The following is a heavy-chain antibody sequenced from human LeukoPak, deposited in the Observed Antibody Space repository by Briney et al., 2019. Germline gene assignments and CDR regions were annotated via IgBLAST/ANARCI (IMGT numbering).Heavy chain of an antibody. V-gene: IGHV4-39*01. Sequence: SETLSLTCTVSGGSISRYNYYWGWIRQPPGEGLEWIGSIYYSGSTYYNPSLKSRVTISVDASKNQFSLNLSSVTAADTAVYYCARGTSLAGGAYWSQGTLVTVSS. CDR2: IYYSGST. CDR3: ARGTSLAGGAY. CDR1: GGSISRYNYY. D-gene: IGHD2-8*01. J-gene: IGHJ4*02.